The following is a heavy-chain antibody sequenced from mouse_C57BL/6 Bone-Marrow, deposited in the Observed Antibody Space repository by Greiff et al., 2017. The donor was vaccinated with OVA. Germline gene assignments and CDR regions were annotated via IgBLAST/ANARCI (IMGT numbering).Heavy chain of an antibody. J-gene: IGHJ4*01. D-gene: IGHD2-5*01. CDR2: ISNLAYSI. Sequence: EVKLVESGGGLVQPGGSLKLSCAASGFTFSDYGMAWVRQAPRQGPEWVAFISNLAYSIYYADTVTGRSTISRENAKNTLYLEMSSLRSEDTAMYDCARHSNLYYYAMDYWVKEPQSPSPQ. V-gene: IGHV5-15*01. CDR1: GFTFSDYG. CDR3: ARHSNLYYYAMDY.